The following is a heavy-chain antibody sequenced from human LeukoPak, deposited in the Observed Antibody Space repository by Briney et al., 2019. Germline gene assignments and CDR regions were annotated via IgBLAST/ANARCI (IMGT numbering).Heavy chain of an antibody. J-gene: IGHJ4*02. CDR2: IIPIFGTA. D-gene: IGHD5-18*01. CDR3: ARGRGYSYGFFDY. V-gene: IGHV1-69*06. Sequence: GASVTVSCKASGGTFISYAISWVRQAPGQGLEWMGGIIPIFGTANYAQKFQGRVTITADKSTSTAYMELSSLRSEDTAVYYCARGRGYSYGFFDYWGQGTLVTVSS. CDR1: GGTFISYA.